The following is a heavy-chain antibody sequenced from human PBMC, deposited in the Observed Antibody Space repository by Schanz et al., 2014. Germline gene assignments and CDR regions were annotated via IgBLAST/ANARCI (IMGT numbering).Heavy chain of an antibody. D-gene: IGHD4-17*01. CDR3: ARVRAYDYGAEAHGMDV. V-gene: IGHV3-21*01. Sequence: EVQLVESGGGLVQPGGSLRLSCAASGYTFSSNAMSWVRQAPGKGLEWVSSISSSGSYIYFPDSVKGRFTISRDNAKNSLYLQMNSLRAEDTAVYYCARVRAYDYGAEAHGMDVWGHGTTVTFSS. CDR2: ISSSGSYI. J-gene: IGHJ6*02. CDR1: GYTFSSNA.